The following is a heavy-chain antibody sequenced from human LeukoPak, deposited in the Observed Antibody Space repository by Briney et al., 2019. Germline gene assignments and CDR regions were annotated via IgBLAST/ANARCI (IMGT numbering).Heavy chain of an antibody. CDR2: ISFDGRT. D-gene: IGHD6-13*01. Sequence: NTSETLSLTCTVSGGSISSNNYFWGWIRQPPGKGLEWIATISFDGRTYYNPSLTSRVTISVDTSKNQFSLKLSSVTAADTAVYFCASDLIAAGGSTLGSWGQGTLVTVSS. CDR3: ASDLIAAGGSTLGS. V-gene: IGHV4-39*01. CDR1: GGSISSNNYF. J-gene: IGHJ5*02.